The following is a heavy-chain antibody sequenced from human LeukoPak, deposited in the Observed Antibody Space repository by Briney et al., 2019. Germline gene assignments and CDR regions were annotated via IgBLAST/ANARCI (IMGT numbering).Heavy chain of an antibody. Sequence: PSETLSLTCTVSGGSISRYYWSWIPQPPGKGLEWIGYIYFSGSTNYNPSLKSRVTISVDTSKTQFSLKLSSVHAADTAVYYCARQGHLAEDTWNDDAFDIWGQGPMVTVSS. D-gene: IGHD1-1*01. J-gene: IGHJ3*02. V-gene: IGHV4-59*01. CDR1: GGSISRYY. CDR2: IYFSGST. CDR3: ARQGHLAEDTWNDDAFDI.